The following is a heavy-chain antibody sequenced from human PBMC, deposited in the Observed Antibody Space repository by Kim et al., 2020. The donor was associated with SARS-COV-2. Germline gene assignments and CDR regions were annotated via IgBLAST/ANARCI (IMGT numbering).Heavy chain of an antibody. CDR2: IKSNTDGRTT. CDR1: GFTFSNAW. Sequence: GGSLRLSCAASGFTFSNAWMSWVRQAPGKGLEWVARIKSNTDGRTTDYAAPVKGRFTISRDDSKNTLHLHMHSLKTEATAVYYCTTGQKVWGQGTLVTVSS. V-gene: IGHV3-15*01. CDR3: TTGQKV. J-gene: IGHJ4*02.